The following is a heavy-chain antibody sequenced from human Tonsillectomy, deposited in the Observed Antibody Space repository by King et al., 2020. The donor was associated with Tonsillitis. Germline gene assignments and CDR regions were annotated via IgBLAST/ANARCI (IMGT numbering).Heavy chain of an antibody. CDR1: GFTFSSYA. J-gene: IGHJ4*02. CDR2: ISYDGSNK. CDR3: ARGYLEVLWFGESDFDY. D-gene: IGHD3-10*01. Sequence: VQLVESGGGVVQPGRSLRLSCAASGFTFSSYAMHWVRQAPGKGLEWVAVISYDGSNKYYADSVKGRFTISRDNSKNTLYLQMNSLRAEDTAVYYCARGYLEVLWFGESDFDYWGQGTLVTVSS. V-gene: IGHV3-30-3*01.